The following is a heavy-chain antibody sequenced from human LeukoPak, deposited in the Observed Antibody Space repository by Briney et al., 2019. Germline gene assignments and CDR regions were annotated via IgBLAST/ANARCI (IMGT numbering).Heavy chain of an antibody. CDR3: ARDTTPDYGDYAPNDAFDI. J-gene: IGHJ3*02. CDR1: GYTFTSYY. Sequence: ASVKVSCKASGYTFTSYYMHWVRQAPGQGLEWMGIINSSGGSTSYAQKFQGRVTMTRDTSTSTVYMELSSLRSEDTAVYYCARDTTPDYGDYAPNDAFDIWGQGTMVTVSS. D-gene: IGHD4-17*01. CDR2: INSSGGST. V-gene: IGHV1-46*01.